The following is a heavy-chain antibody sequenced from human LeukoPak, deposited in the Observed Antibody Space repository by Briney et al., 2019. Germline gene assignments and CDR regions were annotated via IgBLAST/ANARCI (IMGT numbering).Heavy chain of an antibody. Sequence: ASVKVSCKASGYTFTSYGISWVRQAPGQGLGWIGWISAYNGNTNYAQKLQGRVTMTTDTSTSTAYMELRSLRSDDTAVYYCARDNYQQWTLGWYFDLWGRGTLVTVSS. D-gene: IGHD2-2*01. CDR1: GYTFTSYG. J-gene: IGHJ2*01. CDR2: ISAYNGNT. CDR3: ARDNYQQWTLGWYFDL. V-gene: IGHV1-18*01.